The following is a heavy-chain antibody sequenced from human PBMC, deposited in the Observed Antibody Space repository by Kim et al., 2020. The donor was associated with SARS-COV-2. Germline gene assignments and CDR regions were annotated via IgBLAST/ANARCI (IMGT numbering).Heavy chain of an antibody. CDR3: AKEPYYFDY. Sequence: GGSLRLSCAASGFTFSSYAMSWVRQAPGKGLEWVSVIYSGGSSTYYADSVKGRFTISRDNSKNTLYLQMNSLRAEDTAVYYCAKEPYYFDYWGQGTLVTVSS. CDR2: IYSGGSST. V-gene: IGHV3-23*03. CDR1: GFTFSSYA. J-gene: IGHJ4*02.